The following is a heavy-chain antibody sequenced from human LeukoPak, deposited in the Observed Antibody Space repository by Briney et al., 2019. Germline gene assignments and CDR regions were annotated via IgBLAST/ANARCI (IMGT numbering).Heavy chain of an antibody. J-gene: IGHJ4*02. CDR2: IIPILGIA. Sequence: SVKVSCKASGGTFSSYAISWVRQAPGQGLEWMGRIIPILGIANYAQKFQGRVTITADKSTSTAYMELSSLRSEDTAVYYCATEDYCSGGSCYYFDCWGQGTLVTVSS. D-gene: IGHD2-15*01. V-gene: IGHV1-69*04. CDR1: GGTFSSYA. CDR3: ATEDYCSGGSCYYFDC.